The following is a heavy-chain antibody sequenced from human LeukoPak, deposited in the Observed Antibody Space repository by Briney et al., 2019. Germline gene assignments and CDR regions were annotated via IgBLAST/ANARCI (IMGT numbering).Heavy chain of an antibody. J-gene: IGHJ3*02. CDR1: GGSISSYY. V-gene: IGHV4-59*08. CDR2: IYYSGST. D-gene: IGHD3-22*01. CDR3: ARHRRTVVVMNAFDI. Sequence: SETLSLTCTVSGGSISSYYWSWIRQPAGKGLEWIGYIYYSGSTNYNPSLKSRVTISVDTSKNQFSLKLSSVTAADTAVYYCARHRRTVVVMNAFDIWGQGTMVTVSS.